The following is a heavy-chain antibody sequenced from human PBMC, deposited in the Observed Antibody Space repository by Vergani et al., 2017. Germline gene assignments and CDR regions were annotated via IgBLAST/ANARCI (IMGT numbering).Heavy chain of an antibody. J-gene: IGHJ4*02. Sequence: QVQLVESGGGVVQPGRSLRLSCAASGFTFSSYGMHWVRQAPGKGLEWVAVISYDGSNKYYADSVKGRFTISRDNYKNTLYLQMNSLRAEDTAVYYCAKDAGGQQLVLGYWGQGTLVTVSS. CDR3: AKDAGGQQLVLGY. CDR2: ISYDGSNK. D-gene: IGHD6-13*01. V-gene: IGHV3-30*18. CDR1: GFTFSSYG.